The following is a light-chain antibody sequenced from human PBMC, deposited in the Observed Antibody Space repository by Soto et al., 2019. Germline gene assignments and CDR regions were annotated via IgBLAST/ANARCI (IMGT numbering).Light chain of an antibody. J-gene: IGLJ1*01. CDR2: DVS. CDR1: TSDVGRYNY. Sequence: STLNQPASVYGSTGQSITISCTGTTSDVGRYNYVSWYQQHPGKAPKLIIYDVSNRPSGVSNRFSGSKSGNTASLTISGLQAEDEADYYCNSYTSSSTYVFGTGTKVTVL. V-gene: IGLV2-14*01. CDR3: NSYTSSSTYV.